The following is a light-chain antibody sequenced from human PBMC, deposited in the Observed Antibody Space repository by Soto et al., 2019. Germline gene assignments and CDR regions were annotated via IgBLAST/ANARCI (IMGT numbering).Light chain of an antibody. Sequence: ALTQPASVSGSPGQSITTSCAGTSSDVGAYNYVSWYQQHPGKAPKLLIYDVSNRPSGVSNRFSGSKSGNTASLTISGLQAEDEADYYCSSYASSSTPLYVFGTGTKVTVL. CDR1: SSDVGAYNY. CDR2: DVS. V-gene: IGLV2-14*01. CDR3: SSYASSSTPLYV. J-gene: IGLJ1*01.